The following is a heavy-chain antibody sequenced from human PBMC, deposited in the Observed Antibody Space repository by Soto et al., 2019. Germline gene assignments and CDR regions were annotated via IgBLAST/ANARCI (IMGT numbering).Heavy chain of an antibody. CDR3: AKDSGHDAYNFGNFDY. CDR1: GFTFSNYG. V-gene: IGHV3-30*18. Sequence: QVQLVESGGGVVQPGTSLRLSCAASGFTFSNYGMHWVRQAPGKGLEWVAAISYDGSNKYYADSVMGRLTISRDNSKNTLDLQMNSLRAEDTAVYYYAKDSGHDAYNFGNFDYWGQGTLVTVSS. D-gene: IGHD3-3*01. J-gene: IGHJ4*02. CDR2: ISYDGSNK.